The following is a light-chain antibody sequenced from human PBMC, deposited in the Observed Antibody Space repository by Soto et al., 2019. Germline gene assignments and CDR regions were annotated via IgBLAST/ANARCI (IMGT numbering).Light chain of an antibody. CDR1: QSLSGW. Sequence: DIQMTQSPSTLSASVGDRVTITCRASQSLSGWLAWYQQKPGKAPNLLIYDTSTFKSGVPSRFSGSGSGTDFTLTISSLQPEDFATYYCQQYNSYSRTFGQGTKVEI. CDR2: DTS. V-gene: IGKV1-5*01. J-gene: IGKJ1*01. CDR3: QQYNSYSRT.